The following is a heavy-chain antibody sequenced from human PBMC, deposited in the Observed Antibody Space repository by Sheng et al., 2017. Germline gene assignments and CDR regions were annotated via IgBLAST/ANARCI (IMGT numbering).Heavy chain of an antibody. CDR3: TRRGTSHDVDY. CDR2: IRSKANSYAT. Sequence: EVQLVESGGGLVQPGGSLKLSCAASGFTFSGSAMHWVRQASGKGLEWVGRIRSKANSYATAYAASVKGRFTISRDDSKNTAYLQMNSLKTEDTAVYYCTRRGTSHDVDYWGQGTLVTVSS. CDR1: GFTFSGSA. D-gene: IGHD3-16*01. V-gene: IGHV3-73*02. J-gene: IGHJ4*02.